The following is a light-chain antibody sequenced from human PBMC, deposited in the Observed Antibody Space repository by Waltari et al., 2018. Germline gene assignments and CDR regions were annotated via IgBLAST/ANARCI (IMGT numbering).Light chain of an antibody. CDR3: GTWDTSLSAGV. V-gene: IGLV1-51*01. J-gene: IGLJ2*01. CDR1: SPNIGNNY. Sequence: QSVLTQPPSVSAAPGQMVTISCSGRSPNIGNNYVSWYQQLPGTAPKLVIYDNDKRPSGIPDRFSGSKSGTSATLDITGLQTGDEADYYCGTWDTSLSAGVFGGGTRLTVL. CDR2: DND.